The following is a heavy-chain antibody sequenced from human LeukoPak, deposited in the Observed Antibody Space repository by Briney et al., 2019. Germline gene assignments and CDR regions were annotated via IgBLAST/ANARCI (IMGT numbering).Heavy chain of an antibody. D-gene: IGHD2-2*01. CDR2: INPFHGNT. V-gene: IGHV1-18*01. CDR1: GYTFTSYP. J-gene: IGHJ6*03. Sequence: ASVKVSCKASGYTFTSYPIKWVRQAPGQGLEWMGWINPFHGNTNYAQNLQGRVTMTTDTSTSTAYMELRSLRSDDTAVYYCARDFEPADNPYFYYYMDVWGEGTTVTVSS. CDR3: ARDFEPADNPYFYYYMDV.